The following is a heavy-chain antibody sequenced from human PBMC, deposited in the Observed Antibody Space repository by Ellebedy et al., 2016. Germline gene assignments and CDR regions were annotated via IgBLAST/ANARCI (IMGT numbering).Heavy chain of an antibody. CDR2: ISRSGDST. CDR3: EKDRDDDGDYVFDS. J-gene: IGHJ4*02. V-gene: IGHV3-23*01. Sequence: GGSLRLXXTASGFTFSSYVMSWVRQAPGKGLKWVSGISRSGDSTYYADSVKGRFTISRDNPKNTLYLQMNSLRAEDTAVHYCEKDRDDDGDYVFDSWGQGTLVTVSS. CDR1: GFTFSSYV. D-gene: IGHD4-17*01.